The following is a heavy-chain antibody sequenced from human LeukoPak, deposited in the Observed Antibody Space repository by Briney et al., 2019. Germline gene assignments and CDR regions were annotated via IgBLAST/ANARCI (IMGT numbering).Heavy chain of an antibody. CDR1: GGSISSYY. CDR2: IYYSGST. J-gene: IGHJ4*02. CDR3: ARHRYSVYYFDY. Sequence: SETLSLTCTVSGGSISSYYWSWIRQPPGKGLEWIGYIYYSGSTNYNPSLKSRVTISVDTSKNQFSLKLSSVTAADTAVYYCARHRYSVYYFDYWGQGTPVTVSS. V-gene: IGHV4-59*08. D-gene: IGHD1-1*01.